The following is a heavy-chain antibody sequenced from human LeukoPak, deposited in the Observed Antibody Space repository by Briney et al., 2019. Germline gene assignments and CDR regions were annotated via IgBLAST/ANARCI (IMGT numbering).Heavy chain of an antibody. D-gene: IGHD3-10*01. J-gene: IGHJ5*02. CDR1: GYSFTSYW. CDR2: IYPGDSDT. Sequence: HGESLKISCKGSGYSFTSYWIGWVRQLPGKGLEWMGIIYPGDSDTRYSPSFQGQVTISADKSISTAYLQWSSLKASDTAMYYCARSEVDLLWIRGTNWFDPWGQGTLVTVSS. V-gene: IGHV5-51*01. CDR3: ARSEVDLLWIRGTNWFDP.